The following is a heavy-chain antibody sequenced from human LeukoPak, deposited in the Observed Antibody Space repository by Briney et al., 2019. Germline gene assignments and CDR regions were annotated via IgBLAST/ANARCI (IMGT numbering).Heavy chain of an antibody. V-gene: IGHV1-69*05. CDR1: GGTFSSYA. Sequence: SVKVSCKASGGTFSSYAISWVRQAPGQGLEWMGRIIPIFGTANYAQKFQGRVTITTDESTSTAYMELSSLRSDDTAVYYCARDLPWYYYDSSGYYFFDYWGQGTLVTVSS. J-gene: IGHJ4*02. CDR3: ARDLPWYYYDSSGYYFFDY. CDR2: IIPIFGTA. D-gene: IGHD3-22*01.